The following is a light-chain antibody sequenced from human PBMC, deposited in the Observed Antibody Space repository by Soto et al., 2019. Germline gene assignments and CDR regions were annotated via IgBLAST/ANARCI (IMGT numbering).Light chain of an antibody. J-gene: IGLJ3*02. CDR2: GNS. CDR1: SSNIGAGYD. V-gene: IGLV1-40*01. CDR3: QSYDSSLSGWV. Sequence: QSVLTQPPPVSGAPGQRVTMSCTGSSSNIGAGYDVHWYQQLPGTAPKLLIYGNSNRPSGVPDRFSGSKSGTSASLAITGLRAEDEADYYCQSYDSSLSGWVFGGGTKRTVL.